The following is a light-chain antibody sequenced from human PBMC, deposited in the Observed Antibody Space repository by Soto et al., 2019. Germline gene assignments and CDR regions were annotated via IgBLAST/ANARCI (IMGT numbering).Light chain of an antibody. Sequence: VLPQSPDTLSLSPGDRATLSCSASQSVRSTFLAWYQQKPGQAPRLLIYGASNRAAGIPERFSGSASGTEFTLPSSRLEPDDSAVYYGQQYHDSPMKTFSQGTKLQIK. CDR3: QQYHDSPMKT. CDR2: GAS. CDR1: QSVRSTF. J-gene: IGKJ2*01. V-gene: IGKV3-20*01.